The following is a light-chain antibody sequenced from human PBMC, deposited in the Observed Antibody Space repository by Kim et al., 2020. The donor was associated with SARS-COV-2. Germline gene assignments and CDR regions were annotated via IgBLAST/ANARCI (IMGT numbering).Light chain of an antibody. CDR2: EKN. CDR3: NSRESGVNHVV. J-gene: IGLJ2*01. Sequence: ALGLTGRITCQGDSLRSYYASWYQQKPGQAPLLVLYEKNNRPSGIPDRFSGSSSGNTASLTITGAQAEDEADYYCNSRESGVNHVVFGGGTQLTVL. CDR1: SLRSYY. V-gene: IGLV3-19*01.